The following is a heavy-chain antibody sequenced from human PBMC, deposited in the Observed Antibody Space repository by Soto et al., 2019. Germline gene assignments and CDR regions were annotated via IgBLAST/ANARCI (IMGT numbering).Heavy chain of an antibody. V-gene: IGHV3-30*03. CDR1: GFTFSSSG. CDR2: IIYDGSKK. D-gene: IGHD2-15*01. J-gene: IGHJ6*02. Sequence: GGSLRLSCAASGFTFSSSGIHWVRQAPGKGLEWVAVIIYDGSKKDYADSVKGRFTISRDNSKNSVYLQMNSLRPEATGVYYCAGDVQDFASFYCYWRGGWDRGTT. CDR3: AGDVQDFASFYCYWRGG.